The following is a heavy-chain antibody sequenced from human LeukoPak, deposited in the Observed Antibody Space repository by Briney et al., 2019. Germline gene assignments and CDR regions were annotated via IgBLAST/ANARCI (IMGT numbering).Heavy chain of an antibody. CDR3: ARSPGIAARSGNWFDP. V-gene: IGHV1-2*02. Sequence: ASVKVSCKASGYTFTGYYMHWVRQAPGQGLEWMGWINPNSGGTNYAQKFQGRVTMTRDTSISTAYMELSRLRSDDTAVYYCARSPGIAARSGNWFDPWGQGTLVTVSS. CDR2: INPNSGGT. J-gene: IGHJ5*02. D-gene: IGHD6-6*01. CDR1: GYTFTGYY.